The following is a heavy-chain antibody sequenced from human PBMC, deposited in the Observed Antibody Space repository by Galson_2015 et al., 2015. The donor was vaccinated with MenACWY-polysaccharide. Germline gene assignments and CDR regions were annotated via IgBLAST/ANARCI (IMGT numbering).Heavy chain of an antibody. CDR2: ISSDGSTK. V-gene: IGHV3-11*01. J-gene: IGHJ4*01. D-gene: IGHD6-13*01. CDR1: GFTFTDYY. CDR3: AREARSSESDY. Sequence: SLRLSCAASGFTFTDYYMSWIRQTPGKGLEWLSYISSDGSTKLYADSVKGRFTISRDNAKNAFYLQMNNLRAEDTAVYYCAREARSSESDYWGHGTLVTVSS.